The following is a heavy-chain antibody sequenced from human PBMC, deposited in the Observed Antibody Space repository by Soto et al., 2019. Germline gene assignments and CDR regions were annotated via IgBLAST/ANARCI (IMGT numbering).Heavy chain of an antibody. J-gene: IGHJ1*01. V-gene: IGHV4-34*01. Sequence: KASETLSLTCAVYGGSFSGYYWSWIRQPPGKGLEWIGEINHSGSTNYNPSLKSRVTISVDTSKNQFSLKLSSVTAADTAVYYCARNSLPPTIAVAEQKEYFQHWGQGTLVTVSS. D-gene: IGHD6-19*01. CDR1: GGSFSGYY. CDR2: INHSGST. CDR3: ARNSLPPTIAVAEQKEYFQH.